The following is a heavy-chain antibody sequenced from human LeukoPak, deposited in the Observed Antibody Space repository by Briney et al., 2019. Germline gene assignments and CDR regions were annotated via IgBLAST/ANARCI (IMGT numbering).Heavy chain of an antibody. CDR1: GGSISSYY. Sequence: SETLSLTCTVSGGSISSYYWSWVRQPAGKGLEWIGRIHSSRSTNYNPSLKSRVTISVDTSKNQFSLRLSSVTAADTAVYYCARENYDILTGYYSRGTFDIWGQGTMVTVSS. J-gene: IGHJ3*02. V-gene: IGHV4-4*07. CDR2: IHSSRST. CDR3: ARENYDILTGYYSRGTFDI. D-gene: IGHD3-9*01.